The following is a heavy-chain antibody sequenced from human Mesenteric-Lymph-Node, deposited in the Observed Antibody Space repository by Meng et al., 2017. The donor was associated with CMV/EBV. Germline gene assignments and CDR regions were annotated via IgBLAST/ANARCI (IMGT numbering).Heavy chain of an antibody. CDR2: MNPNSGNT. CDR3: PRGIMDGGSVDY. J-gene: IGHJ4*01. D-gene: IGHD4-23*01. Sequence: ASVKVSCKASGYTFTSYDINWVRQATGQGLEWMGWMNPNSGNTDYAQKFQGRVTMTRNTSISTAYMELSSLRSEDTAVYYCPRGIMDGGSVDYWGQGTLVTVSS. V-gene: IGHV1-8*02. CDR1: GYTFTSYD.